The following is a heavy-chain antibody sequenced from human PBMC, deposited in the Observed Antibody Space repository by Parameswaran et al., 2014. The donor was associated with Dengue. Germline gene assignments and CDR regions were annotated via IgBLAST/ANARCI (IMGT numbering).Heavy chain of an antibody. V-gene: IGHV1-2*04. CDR2: INPNSGGT. D-gene: IGHD4-23*01. CDR3: ARDGATLDYGGGYYYYMDV. J-gene: IGHJ6*03. Sequence: WVRQAPGQGLEWMGWINPNSGGTNYAQKFQGWVTMTRDTSISTAYMELSRLRSDDTAVYYCARDGATLDYGGGYYYYMDVWGKGTTVTVSS.